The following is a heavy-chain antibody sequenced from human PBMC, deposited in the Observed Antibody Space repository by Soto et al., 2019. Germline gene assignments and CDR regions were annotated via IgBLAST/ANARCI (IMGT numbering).Heavy chain of an antibody. J-gene: IGHJ6*02. V-gene: IGHV4-39*01. CDR2: IYYSGST. Sequence: SETLSLTCTVYGGSISSSSYYWGWIRQPPGKGLEWIGSIYYSGSTYYNPSLKSRVTISVDTSKNQFSLKLSSVTAADTAVYYCARQLVVMGYYYYGMDVWGQGTTVTVSS. CDR3: ARQLVVMGYYYYGMDV. D-gene: IGHD3-22*01. CDR1: GGSISSSSYY.